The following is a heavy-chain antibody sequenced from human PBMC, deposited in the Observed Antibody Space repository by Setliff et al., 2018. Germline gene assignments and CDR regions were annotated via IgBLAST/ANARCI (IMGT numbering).Heavy chain of an antibody. CDR2: INPNSGGT. D-gene: IGHD4-17*01. Sequence: GASVKVSCKASGYTFTGYYMHWVRQAPGQGLEWMGWINPNSGGTNYAQKFQGRVTMTRDTSISTAYMELSSLRSEDTAVYYCARRKYGDYTDYWGQGTLVTVSS. CDR1: GYTFTGYY. J-gene: IGHJ4*02. V-gene: IGHV1-2*02. CDR3: ARRKYGDYTDY.